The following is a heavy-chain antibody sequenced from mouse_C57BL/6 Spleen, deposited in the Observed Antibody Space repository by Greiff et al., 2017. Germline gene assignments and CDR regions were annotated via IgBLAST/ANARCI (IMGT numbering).Heavy chain of an antibody. CDR2: IYPGSGST. J-gene: IGHJ1*03. D-gene: IGHD2-1*01. CDR3: ARSPFNYGNCGYFDV. CDR1: GYTFTSYW. V-gene: IGHV1-55*01. Sequence: QVQLQQSGAELVKPGASVKMSCKASGYTFTSYWITWVKQRPGQGLEWIGDIYPGSGSTNYNEKFKSKATLTVDTSSSTAYMQLSSLTSEDSAVYYCARSPFNYGNCGYFDVWGTGTTVTVSS.